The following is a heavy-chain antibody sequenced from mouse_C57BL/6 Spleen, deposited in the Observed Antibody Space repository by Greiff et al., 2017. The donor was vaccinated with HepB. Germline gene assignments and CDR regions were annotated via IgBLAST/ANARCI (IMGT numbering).Heavy chain of an antibody. V-gene: IGHV1-76*01. Sequence: QVQLQQSGAELVRPGASVKLSCKASGYTFTDYYINWVKQRPGQGLEWISRIYPGSGNTYYNEKFKGKATLTAEKSSSTAYMQLSSLTSEDSAVYFCARGGIYYYGSSYGWFAYWGQGTLVTVSA. CDR1: GYTFTDYY. D-gene: IGHD1-1*01. CDR3: ARGGIYYYGSSYGWFAY. J-gene: IGHJ3*01. CDR2: IYPGSGNT.